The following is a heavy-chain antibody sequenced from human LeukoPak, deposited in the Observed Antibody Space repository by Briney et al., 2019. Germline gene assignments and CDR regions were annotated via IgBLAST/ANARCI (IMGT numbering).Heavy chain of an antibody. CDR3: ARRGTPVIRTVGGMHV. CDR1: GGSISSYY. J-gene: IGHJ6*03. CDR2: IYYSGST. Sequence: SETLSLTCTVSGGSISSYYWSWIRQPPGKGLEWLGYIYYSGSTNYNPSLKSRVTISVDTSKNQFSLKLSSVTAADTAVYYCARRGTPVIRTVGGMHVWGKGTTVIVSS. V-gene: IGHV4-59*08. D-gene: IGHD1-26*01.